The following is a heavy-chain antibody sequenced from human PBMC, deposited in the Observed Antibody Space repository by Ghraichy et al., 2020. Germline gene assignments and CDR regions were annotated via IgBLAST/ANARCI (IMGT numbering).Heavy chain of an antibody. D-gene: IGHD3-9*01. Sequence: GGSLRLSCAASGFTFSSYWMSWVRQAPGKGLEWVANIKQDGSEKYYVDSVKGRFTISRDNAKNSLYLQMNSLRAEDTAVYYCARDLNYDILTGYYKEYYEIYYFDYWGQGTLVTVSS. J-gene: IGHJ4*02. CDR1: GFTFSSYW. CDR3: ARDLNYDILTGYYKEYYEIYYFDY. V-gene: IGHV3-7*01. CDR2: IKQDGSEK.